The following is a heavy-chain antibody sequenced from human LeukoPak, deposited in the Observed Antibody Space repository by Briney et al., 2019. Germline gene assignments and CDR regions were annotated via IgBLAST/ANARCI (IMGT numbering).Heavy chain of an antibody. V-gene: IGHV1-2*02. CDR3: ARWGAGDYDNHPFDY. CDR2: INPNSGGT. D-gene: IGHD4-17*01. Sequence: ASVKVSCKASGYTFTGYYIHWVRQAPGQGLEWMGWINPNSGGTNYAQKFQGRVTMTRDTSISTAYMELSRLRSDDTAVYYCARWGAGDYDNHPFDYWGQGTLVTVSS. J-gene: IGHJ4*02. CDR1: GYTFTGYY.